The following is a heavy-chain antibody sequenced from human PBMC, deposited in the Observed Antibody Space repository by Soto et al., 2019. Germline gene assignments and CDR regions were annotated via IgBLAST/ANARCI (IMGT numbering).Heavy chain of an antibody. CDR3: ARTDTGGTYFEF. J-gene: IGHJ4*02. D-gene: IGHD3-16*01. Sequence: AGSLRLSCADSGFTFSEYDMHWVRQAPGKGLEWVALISYLGTKSEYADSVKGRFTISRDNFKKTVSLQMESLRVEDSAVYFCARTDTGGTYFEFWGRGNLVTGSS. CDR1: GFTFSEYD. CDR2: ISYLGTKS. V-gene: IGHV3-33*08.